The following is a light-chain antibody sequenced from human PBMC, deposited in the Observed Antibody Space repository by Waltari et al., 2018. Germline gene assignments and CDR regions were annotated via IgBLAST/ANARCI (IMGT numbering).Light chain of an antibody. J-gene: IGLJ3*02. CDR1: SGHSSNV. V-gene: IGLV4-69*01. CDR3: QTGGHGTWV. Sequence: QLVLTQSPSASASLRASVKLTCTLSSGHSSNVIAWLHQQPAKGPRYLMKVNRDGRHNKGDEIPDRFSVSSSGAERYLTISSLQSEDEADYYCQTGGHGTWVFGGGTKLTVL. CDR2: VNRDGRH.